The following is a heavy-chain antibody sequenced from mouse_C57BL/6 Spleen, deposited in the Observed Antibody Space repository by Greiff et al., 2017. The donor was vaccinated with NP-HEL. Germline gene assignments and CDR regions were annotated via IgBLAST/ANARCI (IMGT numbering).Heavy chain of an antibody. CDR3: ARSVGQGYFDY. CDR2: IYPSDSET. CDR1: GYTFTSYW. Sequence: QVQLQQPGAELVRPGSSVKLSCKASGYTFTSYWMDWVKQRPGQGLEWIGNIYPSDSETHYNQKFKDKATLTVDKSSSTAYMQLSSLTSEDSAVYYCARSVGQGYFDYWGQGTTLTVAS. D-gene: IGHD3-3*01. J-gene: IGHJ2*01. V-gene: IGHV1-61*01.